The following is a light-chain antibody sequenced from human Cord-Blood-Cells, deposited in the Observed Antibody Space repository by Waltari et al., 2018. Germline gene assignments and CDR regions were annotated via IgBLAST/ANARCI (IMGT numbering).Light chain of an antibody. Sequence: DIQMTQSPSLLSASVGDRVTITCRASQSISSYLNWYQQKPGKAPKLMIYAASSLQSGVPSRFSGSGSGTDFTLTISSLQPEDFATYYCQQSYSTLYSFGQGTKLEIK. CDR2: AAS. CDR3: QQSYSTLYS. J-gene: IGKJ2*03. CDR1: QSISSY. V-gene: IGKV1-39*01.